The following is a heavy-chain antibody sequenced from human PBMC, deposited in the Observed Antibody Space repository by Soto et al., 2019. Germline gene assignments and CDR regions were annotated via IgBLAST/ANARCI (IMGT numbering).Heavy chain of an antibody. V-gene: IGHV1-69*13. J-gene: IGHJ5*02. D-gene: IGHD3-10*01. CDR3: ARDTMVRGVHAFDP. CDR1: GGTFSSYA. CDR2: IIPIFGTA. Sequence: GASVKVSCKASGGTFSSYAISWVRQAPGQGLEWMGGIIPIFGTANYAQKFQGRVTITADESTSTAYMELSSLRSEDTAVYYCARDTMVRGVHAFDPWGQGTLVTVSS.